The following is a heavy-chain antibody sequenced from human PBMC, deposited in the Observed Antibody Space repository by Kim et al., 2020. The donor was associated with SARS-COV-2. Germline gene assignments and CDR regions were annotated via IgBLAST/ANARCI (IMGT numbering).Heavy chain of an antibody. CDR1: GVSISSNNW. D-gene: IGHD6-19*01. Sequence: SETLSLTCAVSGVSISSNNWWSWVRQPPGRGLEWIGDIYHSGTTNYNPSLKSRVTISVDKSKNHFSLILTSVTAEDTAIYYCARPVAGSVWDVWGQGTTVTVSS. J-gene: IGHJ6*02. CDR3: ARPVAGSVWDV. CDR2: IYHSGTT. V-gene: IGHV4-4*02.